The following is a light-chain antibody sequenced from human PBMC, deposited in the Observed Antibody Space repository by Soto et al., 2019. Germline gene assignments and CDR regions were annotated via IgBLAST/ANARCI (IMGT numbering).Light chain of an antibody. V-gene: IGKV3-20*01. Sequence: EIVLTQSPDTLSLSPGERATLSYRASQSIDSRWLAWNQQKPGQAPRLLIYTTSSRATGIPDRFSGSGSGTDFTLTISRLEPEDFAVYYCQLVDGSVTFGRGTKVEMK. J-gene: IGKJ4*01. CDR2: TTS. CDR3: QLVDGSVT. CDR1: QSIDSRW.